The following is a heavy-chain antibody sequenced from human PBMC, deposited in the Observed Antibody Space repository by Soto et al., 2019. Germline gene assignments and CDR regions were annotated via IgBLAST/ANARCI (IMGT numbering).Heavy chain of an antibody. V-gene: IGHV1-18*01. Sequence: ASVKVSCKASGYTFTSYGISWVRQAPGQGLEWMGWISAYNGNTNYAQKLQGRVAMTTDTSTSTAYMELRSLRSDDTAVYYCARPHQLPDAFDIWGQGTMVTVSS. D-gene: IGHD2-2*01. CDR2: ISAYNGNT. CDR3: ARPHQLPDAFDI. J-gene: IGHJ3*02. CDR1: GYTFTSYG.